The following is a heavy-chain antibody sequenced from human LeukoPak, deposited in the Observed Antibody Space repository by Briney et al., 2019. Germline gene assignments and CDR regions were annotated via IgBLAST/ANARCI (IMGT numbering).Heavy chain of an antibody. Sequence: GGSLRLSCAASGFTFSSYWMSWVRQAPGKGLEWVANIKQDGSEKYYVDSVKGRFTISRDNAKNSPYLQMNSLRAEDTAVYYCARVDIVATISKYYFDYWGQGTLVTVSS. CDR3: ARVDIVATISKYYFDY. V-gene: IGHV3-7*01. CDR1: GFTFSSYW. CDR2: IKQDGSEK. J-gene: IGHJ4*02. D-gene: IGHD5-12*01.